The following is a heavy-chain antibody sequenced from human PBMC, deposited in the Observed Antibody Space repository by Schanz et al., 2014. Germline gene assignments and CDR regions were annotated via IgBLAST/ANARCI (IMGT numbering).Heavy chain of an antibody. Sequence: VQLVESGGGLVQPGGSLRLSCAASGFTFSDYYMSWIRQAPGKGLEWVSAILGLASTTYYADSVKGRFTMSRDNAKNSVFLQMNSLRAEDTAVYYCVRDSFFAFDYWGQGTLVTVSS. D-gene: IGHD3-3*01. V-gene: IGHV3-11*04. CDR1: GFTFSDYY. CDR2: LGLASTT. J-gene: IGHJ4*02. CDR3: VRDSFFAFDY.